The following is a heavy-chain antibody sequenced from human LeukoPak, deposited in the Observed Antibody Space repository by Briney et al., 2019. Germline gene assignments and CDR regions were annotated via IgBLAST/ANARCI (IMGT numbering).Heavy chain of an antibody. CDR1: GGSFSGYY. V-gene: IGHV4-34*01. Sequence: PSETLSLTCAVYGGSFSGYYWSWIRQPPGKGLEWIGEINHSGSTNYNPSLKSRVTISVDTSKNQFSLKLSSVTAADTAVYYCARGQYYYDSSGYYYTTAEHINFDYWGQGTLVTVSS. J-gene: IGHJ4*02. CDR2: INHSGST. D-gene: IGHD3-22*01. CDR3: ARGQYYYDSSGYYYTTAEHINFDY.